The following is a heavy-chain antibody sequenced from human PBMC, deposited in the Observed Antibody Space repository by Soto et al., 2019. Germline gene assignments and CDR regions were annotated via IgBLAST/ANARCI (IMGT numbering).Heavy chain of an antibody. CDR2: INPNSGGT. J-gene: IGHJ4*02. Sequence: ASVKVSCKASGYTFTGYYMHWVRQAPGQGLEWMGWINPNSGGTNYAQKFQGRVTMTRDTSISTAYMELSSMTAADTAVYFCARAHTYYYDISGYSKQSFHFDSWGQGTLVTVSS. CDR1: GYTFTGYY. CDR3: ARAHTYYYDISGYSKQSFHFDS. V-gene: IGHV1-2*02. D-gene: IGHD3-22*01.